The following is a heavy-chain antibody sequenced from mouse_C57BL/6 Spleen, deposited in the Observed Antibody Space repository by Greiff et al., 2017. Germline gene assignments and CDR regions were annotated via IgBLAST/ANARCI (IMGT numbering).Heavy chain of an antibody. V-gene: IGHV1-18*01. Sequence: EVQVVESGPELVKPGASVKIPCKASGYTFTDYNMDWVKQSHGKSLEWIGDINTNNGGTIYNQKFKGKATLTVDKSSSTAYMELRSLTSEDSAVYYCARSLYDYDRGPAYWGQGTLVTVSA. CDR3: ARSLYDYDRGPAY. D-gene: IGHD2-4*01. CDR1: GYTFTDYN. CDR2: INTNNGGT. J-gene: IGHJ3*01.